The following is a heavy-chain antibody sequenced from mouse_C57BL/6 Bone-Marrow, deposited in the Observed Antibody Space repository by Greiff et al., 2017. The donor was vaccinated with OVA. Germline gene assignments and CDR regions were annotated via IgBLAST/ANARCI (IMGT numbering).Heavy chain of an antibody. CDR1: GYAFSSSW. V-gene: IGHV1-82*01. CDR3: ARGNPDY. J-gene: IGHJ2*01. Sequence: QVQLQQSGPEPVKPGASVKISCKASGYAFSSSWMNWVKQRPGKGLEWIGRIYPGDGDTNYNGKFKGKATLTADKSSSTAYMQLSSLTSEDSAVYFCARGNPDYWGQGTTLTVSS. CDR2: IYPGDGDT.